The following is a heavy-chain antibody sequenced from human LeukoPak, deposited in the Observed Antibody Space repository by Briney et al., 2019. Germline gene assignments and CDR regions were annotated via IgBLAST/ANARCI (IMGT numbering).Heavy chain of an antibody. V-gene: IGHV3-21*01. J-gene: IGHJ4*02. Sequence: GGPLRLSCAASGFTFSTYSMNWVPQAPGKGLEWVSSISSSSSSIYYSDSVKGRFTVSRDNAKNSLYLQVNSLRDEDTAVYYCAGSLRGGGWYMYWGQGTLVTVSS. D-gene: IGHD6-19*01. CDR1: GFTFSTYS. CDR2: ISSSSSSI. CDR3: AGSLRGGGWYMY.